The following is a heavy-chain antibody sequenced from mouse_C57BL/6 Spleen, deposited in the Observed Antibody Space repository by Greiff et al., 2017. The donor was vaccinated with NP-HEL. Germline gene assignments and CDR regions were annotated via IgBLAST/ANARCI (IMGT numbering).Heavy chain of an antibody. V-gene: IGHV14-4*01. CDR3: TTARPPLFAY. J-gene: IGHJ3*01. Sequence: EVQLQQSGAELVRPGASVKLSCTASGFNIKDDYMHWVKQRPEQGLEWIGWIDPENGDTEYASKFQGKATITADTSSNTAYLQLSSLTSEDTAVYYGTTARPPLFAYWGQGTLVTVSA. CDR1: GFNIKDDY. CDR2: IDPENGDT.